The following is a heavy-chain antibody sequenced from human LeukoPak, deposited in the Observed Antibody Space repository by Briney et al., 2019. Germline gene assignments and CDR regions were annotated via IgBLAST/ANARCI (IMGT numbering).Heavy chain of an antibody. CDR3: AREFMGDDFWSGDY. CDR2: ISYDGSNK. V-gene: IGHV3-30-3*01. J-gene: IGHJ4*02. D-gene: IGHD3-3*01. Sequence: GGSLRLSCAASGFTFSSYAMHWVRQAPGKGLEWVAVISYDGSNKYYADSVKGRFTISRDNSKNTLYLQMNSLRAEDTAVYYCAREFMGDDFWSGDYWGQGTLVTVSS. CDR1: GFTFSSYA.